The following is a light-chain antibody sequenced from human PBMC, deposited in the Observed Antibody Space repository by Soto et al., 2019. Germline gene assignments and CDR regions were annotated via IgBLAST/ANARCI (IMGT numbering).Light chain of an antibody. CDR2: AAS. J-gene: IGKJ1*01. CDR3: QQYDTSWT. V-gene: IGKV3-20*01. CDR1: QDVRRSQ. Sequence: FVLTQSPGTLSLSPGDTATLSCRASQDVRRSQLAWYQQKPGQAPSLLIYAASARAAGIPDRFSGSGSGTDFTLTISRLQPEDFAVYFCQQYDTSWTFGQGTKVEIK.